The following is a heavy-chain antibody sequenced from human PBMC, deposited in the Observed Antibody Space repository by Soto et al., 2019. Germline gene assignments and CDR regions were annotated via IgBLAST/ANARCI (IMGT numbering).Heavy chain of an antibody. D-gene: IGHD2-2*01. CDR2: IDYSERT. J-gene: IGHJ4*02. V-gene: IGHV4-31*03. CDR1: GGSISSGGYY. CDR3: ARVRGGYQLLLGYSDY. Sequence: QVQLQESGPGLVKPSQTLSLTCTVSGGSISSGGYYWSWIRQHPGKGLEWIGYIDYSERTYYNPSLKSGVTRSVDTSKNQCALKLSSVTAADTAGYYCARVRGGYQLLLGYSDYWGQGTLVTVSS.